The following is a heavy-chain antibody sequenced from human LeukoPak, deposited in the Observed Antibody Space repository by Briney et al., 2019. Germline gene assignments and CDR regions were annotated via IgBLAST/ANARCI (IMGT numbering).Heavy chain of an antibody. D-gene: IGHD3-3*01. CDR1: GGSISSYY. CDR2: IYTSGST. J-gene: IGHJ6*02. V-gene: IGHV4-4*07. Sequence: PSETLSLTCTVSGGSISSYYWSWIRQPAGKGLEWIGRIYTSGSTNYNPSLKSRVTMSVDTSKNQFSLKLSSVTAADTAVYYCARSASYDFWSGRLYYYYGMDVWGQGTTVTVSS. CDR3: ARSASYDFWSGRLYYYYGMDV.